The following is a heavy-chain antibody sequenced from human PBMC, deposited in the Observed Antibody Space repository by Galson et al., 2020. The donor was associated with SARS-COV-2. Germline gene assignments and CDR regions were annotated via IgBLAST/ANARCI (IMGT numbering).Heavy chain of an antibody. CDR1: GFTFSNAW. D-gene: IGHD2-2*01. J-gene: IGHJ6*02. Sequence: GGSLRLSCAASGFTFSNAWMSWVRQAPGKGLEWVGRIKSKTDGGTTDYAAPVKGSFTISRADSKNTLYLQMNSLKTEDTAVYYCTTARGNVVVPAAHYYYYYGMDVWGQGTTVTVSS. CDR3: TTARGNVVVPAAHYYYYYGMDV. V-gene: IGHV3-15*01. CDR2: IKSKTDGGTT.